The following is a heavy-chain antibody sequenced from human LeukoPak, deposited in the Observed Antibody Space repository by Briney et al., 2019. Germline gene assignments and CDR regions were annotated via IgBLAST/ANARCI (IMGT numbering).Heavy chain of an antibody. J-gene: IGHJ4*02. D-gene: IGHD6-13*01. CDR1: GGSISSSSYY. Sequence: ETLSLTCTVSGGSISSSSYYWSWIRQPPGKGLEWIGYIYYSGSTNYNPSLKSRVTISVDTSKNQFSLKLSSVTAADTAVYYCARASSWYYFDYWGQGTLVTVSS. V-gene: IGHV4-61*01. CDR2: IYYSGST. CDR3: ARASSWYYFDY.